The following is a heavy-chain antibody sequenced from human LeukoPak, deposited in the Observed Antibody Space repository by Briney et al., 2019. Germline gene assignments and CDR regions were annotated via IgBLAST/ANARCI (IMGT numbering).Heavy chain of an antibody. CDR3: AKGGSYPIDY. CDR2: IKSDGSST. D-gene: IGHD1-26*01. J-gene: IGHJ4*02. V-gene: IGHV3-74*01. Sequence: PGGSLRLSCAASGFTFSNYWMHWVRQAPGEALMWVSRIKSDGSSTSYADSVEGRFTISRDNAKNTLYLQMNSLRAEDTAVYYCAKGGSYPIDYWGQGALVTVSS. CDR1: GFTFSNYW.